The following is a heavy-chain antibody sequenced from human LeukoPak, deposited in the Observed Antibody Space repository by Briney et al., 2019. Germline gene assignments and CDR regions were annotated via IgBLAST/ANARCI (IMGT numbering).Heavy chain of an antibody. CDR2: INPNSGGT. CDR3: ARGPLGWFGELLGFDY. CDR1: GYTFTGYY. V-gene: IGHV1-2*02. J-gene: IGHJ4*02. Sequence: ASVKVSCKASGYTFTGYYMHWVRQAPGQGLEWMGWINPNSGGTNYAQKFQGRVTMTRDTSTSTVYMELSSLRSEDTAVYYCARGPLGWFGELLGFDYWGQGTLVTVSS. D-gene: IGHD3-10*01.